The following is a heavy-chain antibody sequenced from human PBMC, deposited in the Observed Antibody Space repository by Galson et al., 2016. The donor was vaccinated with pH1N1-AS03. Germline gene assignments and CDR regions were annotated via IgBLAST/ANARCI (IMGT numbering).Heavy chain of an antibody. CDR3: TTDDYGDYRGTGAGTNDAFDM. V-gene: IGHV3-15*01. CDR2: IKNRENGRTT. CDR1: GFTFSNAW. J-gene: IGHJ3*02. Sequence: SLRLSCAASGFTFSNAWMSWVRQAPGKGLEWVGLIKNRENGRTTDYAAPVKGRFTISRDDSKSTLYLQMNSLKTEDTAVYYCTTDDYGDYRGTGAGTNDAFDMWGQGTMVTVSS. D-gene: IGHD4-17*01.